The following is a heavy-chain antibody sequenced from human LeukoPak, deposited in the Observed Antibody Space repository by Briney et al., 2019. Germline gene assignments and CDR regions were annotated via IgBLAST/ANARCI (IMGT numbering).Heavy chain of an antibody. D-gene: IGHD2-2*01. CDR2: INPNSGGT. Sequence: GASVKVSCKASGYAFTSYDINWVRQAPGQGLEWMGWINPNSGGTNYAQKFQGRVTMTRDTSISTAYMELSRLRSDDTAVYYCARVSGGSSSPSDYWGQGTLVTVSS. CDR3: ARVSGGSSSPSDY. CDR1: GYAFTSYD. V-gene: IGHV1-2*02. J-gene: IGHJ4*02.